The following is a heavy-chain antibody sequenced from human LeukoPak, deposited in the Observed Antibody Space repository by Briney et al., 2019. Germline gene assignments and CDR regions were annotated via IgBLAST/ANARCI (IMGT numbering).Heavy chain of an antibody. CDR2: INPNSGGT. CDR3: AREDCSSTSCYWFDP. D-gene: IGHD2-2*01. J-gene: IGHJ5*02. Sequence: ASVKVSCKASVSTFTGYYMHWVRQAPGQGLEWMGWINPNSGGTNYAQKFQGRVTMTRDTSISTAYMELSRLRSDDTAVYYCAREDCSSTSCYWFDPWGQGTLVTVSS. V-gene: IGHV1-2*02. CDR1: VSTFTGYY.